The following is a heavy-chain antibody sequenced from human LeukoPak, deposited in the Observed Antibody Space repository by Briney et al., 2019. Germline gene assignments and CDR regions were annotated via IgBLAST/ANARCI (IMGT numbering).Heavy chain of an antibody. CDR1: GFTFSSYA. D-gene: IGHD6-13*01. V-gene: IGHV3-30*04. CDR2: ISHDGSNK. CDR3: ARELQSSSWYSYYYGMDV. J-gene: IGHJ6*02. Sequence: GGSLRLSCAPSGFTFSSYAMHWVRQAPGKGLEWVAIISHDGSNKYYADSVKGRFTISRDNSKNTLYLQMNGLRAEDTAVYYCARELQSSSWYSYYYGMDVWGQGTTVTVSS.